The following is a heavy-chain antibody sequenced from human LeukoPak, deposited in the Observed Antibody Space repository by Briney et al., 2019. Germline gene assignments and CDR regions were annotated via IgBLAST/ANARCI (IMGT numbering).Heavy chain of an antibody. D-gene: IGHD2-2*02. CDR3: ARAALGYCSSTSCYNFDY. CDR2: IIPIFGTA. CDR1: GFTFTNYG. Sequence: SVKVSCKASGFTFTNYGISWVRQAPGQGLEWMGGIIPIFGTANYAQKFQGRVTITADESTSTAYMELSSLRSEDTAVYYCARAALGYCSSTSCYNFDYWGQGTLVTVSS. J-gene: IGHJ4*02. V-gene: IGHV1-69*13.